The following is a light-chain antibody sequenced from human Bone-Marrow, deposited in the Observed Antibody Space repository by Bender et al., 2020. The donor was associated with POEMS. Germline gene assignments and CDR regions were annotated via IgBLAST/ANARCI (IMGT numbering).Light chain of an antibody. CDR3: QSADSSGTYPVV. Sequence: SYELTQPPSVSVAPGQTASITCGGDNLETKSVHWYQRKPGQAPVLVVYDDSDRPLGIPERFSGSSSGTTVTLTISGVQAEDEADYYCQSADSSGTYPVVFGGGTKLTVL. CDR1: NLETKS. J-gene: IGLJ2*01. V-gene: IGLV3-25*03. CDR2: DDS.